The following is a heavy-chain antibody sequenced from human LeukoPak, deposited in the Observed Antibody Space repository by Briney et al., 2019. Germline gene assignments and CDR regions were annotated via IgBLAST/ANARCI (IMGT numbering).Heavy chain of an antibody. Sequence: SETLSLTCTVSGGSISSGDYYWSWIRQPPGQGLEWIGYIYYSGSTYYNPPLKGRVTISVDTSKNQFSLKLSSVTAADTAVYYCARGLFGVVIDKFDYWGQGTLVTVSS. V-gene: IGHV4-30-4*08. CDR1: GGSISSGDYY. J-gene: IGHJ4*02. D-gene: IGHD3-3*01. CDR3: ARGLFGVVIDKFDY. CDR2: IYYSGST.